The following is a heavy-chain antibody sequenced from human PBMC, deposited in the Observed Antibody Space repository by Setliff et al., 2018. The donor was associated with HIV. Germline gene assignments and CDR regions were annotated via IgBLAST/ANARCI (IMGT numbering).Heavy chain of an antibody. Sequence: SETLSLTCTVSGDSITAYYWTWIRQPPGKGLEWIGRLDSTGTSSYNPSLESRVTMSVDTSKNQFSLKLNSVTAADTAVYYCARFSNTLNWFDPWGQGTLVTVSS. V-gene: IGHV4-4*07. J-gene: IGHJ5*02. D-gene: IGHD4-4*01. CDR3: ARFSNTLNWFDP. CDR2: LDSTGTS. CDR1: GDSITAYY.